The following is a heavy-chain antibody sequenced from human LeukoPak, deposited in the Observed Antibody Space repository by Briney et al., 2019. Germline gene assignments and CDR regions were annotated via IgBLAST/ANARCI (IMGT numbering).Heavy chain of an antibody. CDR2: IYYSGNT. Sequence: PSETLPLTCTVSGGSISSSSYYWGWLRQPPGKGLEWIGSIYYSGNTYYNPSLKSRITISVDTSKNQFSLKLSSVTAADTAVYYCARHPNGMDVWGQGTTVTVSS. V-gene: IGHV4-39*01. J-gene: IGHJ6*02. CDR1: GGSISSSSYY. CDR3: ARHPNGMDV.